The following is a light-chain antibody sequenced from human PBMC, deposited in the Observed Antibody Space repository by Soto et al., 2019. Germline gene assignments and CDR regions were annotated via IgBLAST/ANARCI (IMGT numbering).Light chain of an antibody. CDR2: EVT. Sequence: QSVLTQPASVSGSPGQSITISCSGSSSDVGNGYDSVSWYQQHPGKAPKLIIYEVTNRPSGVSSRFSGSKSGNTASLTISGLQAEDEADYYCSSYTDNRSYVFGAGTKVTVL. CDR1: SSDVGNGYDS. V-gene: IGLV2-14*01. CDR3: SSYTDNRSYV. J-gene: IGLJ1*01.